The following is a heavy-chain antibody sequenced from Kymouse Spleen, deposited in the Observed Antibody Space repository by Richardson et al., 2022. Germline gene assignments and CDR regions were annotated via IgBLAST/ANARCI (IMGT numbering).Heavy chain of an antibody. Sequence: EVQLVESGGGLVKPGGSLRLSCAASGFTFSSYSMNWVRQAPGKGLEWVSSISSSSSYIYYADSVKGRFTISRDNAKNSLYLQMNSLRAEDTAVYYCARGGITMIVVVNHAFDIWGQGTMVTVSS. V-gene: IGHV3-21*03. CDR2: ISSSSSYI. CDR3: ARGGITMIVVVNHAFDI. CDR1: GFTFSSYS. D-gene: IGHD3-22*01. J-gene: IGHJ3*02.